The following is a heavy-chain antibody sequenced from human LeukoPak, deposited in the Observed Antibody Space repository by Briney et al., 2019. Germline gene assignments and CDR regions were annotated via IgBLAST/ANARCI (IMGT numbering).Heavy chain of an antibody. J-gene: IGHJ6*02. D-gene: IGHD3-10*01. Sequence: GASVKVSCKASGYTFTSYGISWVRQAPGQGLEWMGWISAYSGNTNYAQKLQGRVTMTTDTSTSTAYMELRSLRSDDTAVYYCASPRHDYHGSGSGSYYYYGMDVWGQGTTVTVSS. CDR2: ISAYSGNT. V-gene: IGHV1-18*01. CDR3: ASPRHDYHGSGSGSYYYYGMDV. CDR1: GYTFTSYG.